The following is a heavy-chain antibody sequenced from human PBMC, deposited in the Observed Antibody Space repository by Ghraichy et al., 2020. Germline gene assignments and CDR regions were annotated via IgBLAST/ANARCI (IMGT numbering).Heavy chain of an antibody. J-gene: IGHJ5*02. CDR2: ISGDGDSS. D-gene: IGHD3/OR15-3a*01. Sequence: GGSLRLSCAASGFTFNNYAIHWVRQAPGKGLEWVSLISGDGDSSYYADYVKGRFTISRDNDRNSLYLQMRSLRAEDTALYYCAKELDDFWTASFGESHYNWLDTWGPGTLVTVSS. V-gene: IGHV3-43*02. CDR3: AKELDDFWTASFGESHYNWLDT. CDR1: GFTFNNYA.